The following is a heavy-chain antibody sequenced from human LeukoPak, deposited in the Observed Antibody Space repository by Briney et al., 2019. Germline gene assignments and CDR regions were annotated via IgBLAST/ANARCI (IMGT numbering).Heavy chain of an antibody. V-gene: IGHV4-39*01. Sequence: SETLSLTCTVSGVSISSSDYYWGWIRQPPGKGLEWIGSIYFGGSTYYNPSLKSRVTISVDTSMNQFSLKLSFVTTADTAVYYCARALGYCSGGSCTRGYNWFDPWGQGTLVTVSS. CDR3: ARALGYCSGGSCTRGYNWFDP. D-gene: IGHD2-15*01. CDR1: GVSISSSDYY. J-gene: IGHJ5*02. CDR2: IYFGGST.